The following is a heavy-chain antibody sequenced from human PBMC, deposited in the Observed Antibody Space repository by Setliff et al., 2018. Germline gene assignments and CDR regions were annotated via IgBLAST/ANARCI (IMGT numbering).Heavy chain of an antibody. CDR1: GDSISSGSYY. Sequence: NPSETLSLTCTVSGDSISSGSYYWTWIRQPAGKGLEWIGHFHTGGSTNYNRSLRNRVSISVDTSTNQFSLQLSSVTAADTATYYCARAGPTVTFFRVLVISWWDPWGQGSLVTVSS. CDR3: ARAGPTVTFFRVLVISWWDP. J-gene: IGHJ5*02. V-gene: IGHV4-61*09. CDR2: FHTGGST. D-gene: IGHD3-3*01.